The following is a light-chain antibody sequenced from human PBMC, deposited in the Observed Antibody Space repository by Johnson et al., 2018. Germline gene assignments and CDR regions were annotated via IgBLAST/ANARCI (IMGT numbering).Light chain of an antibody. Sequence: QSVLTQPPSVSAAPGQKVTISCSGSRSNIGNNYVSWYQQLPGTAPKLLIYENNKRPSGIPDRFSGSKSGTSATLGITGLQTGDEADYYCGTWASSLSAGNVFGTGTKVTVL. J-gene: IGLJ1*01. CDR1: RSNIGNNY. V-gene: IGLV1-51*02. CDR3: GTWASSLSAGNV. CDR2: ENN.